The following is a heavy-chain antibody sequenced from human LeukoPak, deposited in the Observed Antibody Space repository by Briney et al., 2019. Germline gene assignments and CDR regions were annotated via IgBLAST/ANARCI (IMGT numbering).Heavy chain of an antibody. CDR2: ISSSSSYT. V-gene: IGHV3-11*06. CDR3: ARRRYSSGWYVDY. CDR1: GFTFSDYY. Sequence: PGGSLRLSCAASGFTFSDYYMSWLRQAPGKGLEWVSYISSSSSYTNYADSVKGRFTISRDNAKNSLYLQMNSLRAEDTAVYYCARRRYSSGWYVDYWGQGTLVTVSS. J-gene: IGHJ4*02. D-gene: IGHD6-19*01.